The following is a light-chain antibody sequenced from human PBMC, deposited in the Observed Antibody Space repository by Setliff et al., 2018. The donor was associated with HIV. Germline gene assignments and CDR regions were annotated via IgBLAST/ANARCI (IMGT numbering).Light chain of an antibody. Sequence: QSVLTQPASVSGSPGQSITISCTGTSSGVGRYNLVSWYQQHPGKAPKLMIYQATKRPSGVSNRFSGSKSGDTASLTISGLQAEDEADYYCCSNTGSNTYVFGTGTKSPS. V-gene: IGLV2-23*01. CDR1: SSGVGRYNL. CDR3: CSNTGSNTYV. J-gene: IGLJ1*01. CDR2: QAT.